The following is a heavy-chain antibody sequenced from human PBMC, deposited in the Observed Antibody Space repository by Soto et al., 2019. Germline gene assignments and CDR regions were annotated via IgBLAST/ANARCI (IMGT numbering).Heavy chain of an antibody. V-gene: IGHV4-61*01. CDR3: ARVSRGSNYYYGMDV. D-gene: IGHD3-10*01. CDR2: IYYSGST. J-gene: IGHJ6*02. CDR1: GGSVSSGRYY. Sequence: LCGGSVSSGRYYWSWIRQPPGKVLEWIGYIYYSGSTNYNPSLKSRVTISVDTSKNQFSLNLISVTAADTAVYYCARVSRGSNYYYGMDVWGQGTTVTVSS.